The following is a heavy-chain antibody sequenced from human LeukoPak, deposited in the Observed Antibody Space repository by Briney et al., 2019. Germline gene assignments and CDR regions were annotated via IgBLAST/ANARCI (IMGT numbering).Heavy chain of an antibody. D-gene: IGHD1-1*01. J-gene: IGHJ4*02. V-gene: IGHV3-7*03. CDR3: ARDPPRHVQVPCY. CDR2: IKQDGSEK. CDR1: RFTFGSYW. Sequence: GGSLRLSCATSRFTFGSYWMTWVRQPPGKGLEWVANIKQDGSEKNYVDSVKGRFTISRDNSKNSLYLQMNSLRAEDTAVYYCARDPPRHVQVPCYWGQGTRVTVSS.